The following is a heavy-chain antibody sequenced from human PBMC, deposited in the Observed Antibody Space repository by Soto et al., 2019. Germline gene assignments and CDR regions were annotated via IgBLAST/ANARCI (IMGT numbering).Heavy chain of an antibody. CDR2: MNPNSGNT. Sequence: ASVKVSCKASGYTFTSYDINWVRQATGQGLEWMGWMNPNSGNTGYAQKFQGRVTMTRNTSISTAYMELSSLRSEDTAVYYCARGRSMRPGITIFGVVSPRYYYYGMDVWGQGTTVT. V-gene: IGHV1-8*01. CDR1: GYTFTSYD. D-gene: IGHD3-3*01. CDR3: ARGRSMRPGITIFGVVSPRYYYYGMDV. J-gene: IGHJ6*02.